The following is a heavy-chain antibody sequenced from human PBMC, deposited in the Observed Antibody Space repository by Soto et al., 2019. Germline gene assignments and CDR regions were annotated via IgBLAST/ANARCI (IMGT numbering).Heavy chain of an antibody. CDR3: ASSGMVVTAIFDY. CDR1: GFTFSSYA. CDR2: ISYDGSNK. V-gene: IGHV3-30-3*01. Sequence: GGSLRLSCAASGFTFSSYAMHWVRQAPGKGLEWVAVISYDGSNKYYADSVKGRFTISRDNSKNTLYLQMNSLRAEDTAVYYCASSGMVVTAIFDYWRQRTLVTVSS. D-gene: IGHD2-21*02. J-gene: IGHJ4*02.